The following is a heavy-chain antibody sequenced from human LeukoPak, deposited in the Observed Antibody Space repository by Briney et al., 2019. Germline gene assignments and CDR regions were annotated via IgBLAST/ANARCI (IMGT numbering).Heavy chain of an antibody. Sequence: PSETLSLTCTVSGDSISSYYWSWIRQPPGKGLEWIGYIYYSGSTNYNPSLKSRVTISVDTSKNQFSLRLSSVTAADTAVYYCARVAGYSSFYYFQGMDVWGQGTTVTVSS. CDR1: GDSISSYY. J-gene: IGHJ6*02. D-gene: IGHD6-13*01. V-gene: IGHV4-59*01. CDR2: IYYSGST. CDR3: ARVAGYSSFYYFQGMDV.